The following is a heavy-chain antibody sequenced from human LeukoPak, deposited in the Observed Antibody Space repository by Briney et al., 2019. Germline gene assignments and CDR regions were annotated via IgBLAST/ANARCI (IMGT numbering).Heavy chain of an antibody. CDR2: IVVGSGNT. CDR1: GFTFTSSA. D-gene: IGHD2-2*01. J-gene: IGHJ4*02. Sequence: SVKVSCKPSGFTFTSSAMQWVRQARGQRLGWIGWIVVGSGNTNYAQKFQESVTITRDMSTSTAYMELSSLRSEDTAVYYCAVVVPAAIPDYWGQGTLVTVSS. CDR3: AVVVPAAIPDY. V-gene: IGHV1-58*02.